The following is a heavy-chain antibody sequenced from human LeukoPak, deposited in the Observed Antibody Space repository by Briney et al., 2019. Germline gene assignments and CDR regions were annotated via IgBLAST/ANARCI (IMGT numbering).Heavy chain of an antibody. J-gene: IGHJ5*02. Sequence: SETLSLTCTVSGDSISSYYWSWIRQHPGEGLEWIGYIYYSGTTNYNPSLKSRVTISIEKSKNQFSLKLSSVTAADTAVYYCARHRGSGWSSFDPWGQGTLVTVSS. CDR3: ARHRGSGWSSFDP. V-gene: IGHV4-59*08. CDR2: IYYSGTT. D-gene: IGHD6-19*01. CDR1: GDSISSYY.